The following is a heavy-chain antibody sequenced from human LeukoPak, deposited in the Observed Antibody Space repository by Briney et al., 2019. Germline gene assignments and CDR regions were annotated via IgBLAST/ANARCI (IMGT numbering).Heavy chain of an antibody. CDR2: ISGSGGST. V-gene: IGHV3-23*01. D-gene: IGHD6-13*01. CDR1: GFNFKRQS. CDR3: AKDGVSAAAGTLGDY. Sequence: GALGPSWSTPGFNFKRQSLDLVRPATGEGPEWVPTISGSGGSTYYADSVKGRFTISRDNSKSTLYLQMNSLRAEDTAVYYCAKDGVSAAAGTLGDYWGQGTTVTVSS. J-gene: IGHJ4*03.